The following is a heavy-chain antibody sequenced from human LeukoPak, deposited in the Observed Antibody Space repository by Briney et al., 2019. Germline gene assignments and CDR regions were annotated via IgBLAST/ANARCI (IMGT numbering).Heavy chain of an antibody. CDR3: AKDALWYSSSWCLDY. Sequence: PGGSLRLSCAASGFTFSSYGMHWVRQAPGKGLEWVAFIRYDGSNKYYADSVKGRFTISRDNSKNTLYLQMNSLRAEDTAVYYCAKDALWYSSSWCLDYWGQGTLVTVSS. CDR1: GFTFSSYG. J-gene: IGHJ4*02. V-gene: IGHV3-30*02. CDR2: IRYDGSNK. D-gene: IGHD6-13*01.